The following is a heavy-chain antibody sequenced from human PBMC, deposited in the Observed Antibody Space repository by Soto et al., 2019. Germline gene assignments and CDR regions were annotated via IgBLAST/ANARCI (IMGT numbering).Heavy chain of an antibody. J-gene: IGHJ6*04. CDR2: IDNAGTDS. D-gene: IGHD3-10*01. V-gene: IGHV3-74*01. Sequence: EVQLVESGGGLVQPGGSLRLSCAASGFTLSGRSMHWVRQAPGKGLVWVSGIDNAGTDSTYADSVKGRFTSSRDNAKNMLYIQMNSLRVDDTAVYYCARGWFGPDVWGKGTTVTVSS. CDR1: GFTLSGRS. CDR3: ARGWFGPDV.